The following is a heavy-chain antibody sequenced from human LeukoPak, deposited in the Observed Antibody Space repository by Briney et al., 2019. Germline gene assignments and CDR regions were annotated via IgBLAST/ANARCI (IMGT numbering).Heavy chain of an antibody. Sequence: SETLSLTCTVSRGSLSDYFWTWMRQPPGKGLEWIGHVTYSGDTNYNPSFKSRVTISVDTSKRQFSLKLISVSTADTAVYYCARARSVEVPAGLLHGSWGQGTLVTVSS. CDR1: RGSLSDYF. CDR3: ARARSVEVPAGLLHGS. CDR2: VTYSGDT. D-gene: IGHD2-21*01. V-gene: IGHV4-59*01. J-gene: IGHJ5*02.